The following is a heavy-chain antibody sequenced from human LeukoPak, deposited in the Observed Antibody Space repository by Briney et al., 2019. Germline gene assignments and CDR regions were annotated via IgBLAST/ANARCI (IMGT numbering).Heavy chain of an antibody. V-gene: IGHV3-66*01. CDR3: ARTDRIYGMDV. CDR2: IYSGGST. CDR1: GFTVSSNY. J-gene: IGHJ6*02. Sequence: GGSLRLSCAASGFTVSSNYMSWVRQAPGKGLEWVSVIYSGGSTYYADSVKGRFTISRDNSKNTLYLQMNSLRAEDTAVYYCARTDRIYGMDVWGQGTLVTVSS.